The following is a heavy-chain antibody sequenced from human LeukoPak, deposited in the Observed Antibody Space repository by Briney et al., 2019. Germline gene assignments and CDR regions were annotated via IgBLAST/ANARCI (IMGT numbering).Heavy chain of an antibody. CDR2: FFLKGST. D-gene: IGHD2-2*01. CDR3: ARVARCTSCFDVDY. Sequence: SETLSLTCTVSGYSITSAYYWGWIRQPPGKGLEWIGSFFLKGSTYYNPSLKSRVTISVDASKNPFSLTLSSVTAADTAVYYCARVARCTSCFDVDYWGQGTLVTVSS. J-gene: IGHJ4*02. V-gene: IGHV4-38-2*02. CDR1: GYSITSAYY.